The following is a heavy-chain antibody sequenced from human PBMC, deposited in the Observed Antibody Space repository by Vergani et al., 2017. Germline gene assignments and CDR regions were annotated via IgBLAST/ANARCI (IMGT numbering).Heavy chain of an antibody. J-gene: IGHJ2*01. CDR3: ARPWHCRSTVCFEHFDI. Sequence: QVQLVQSGAEVKKPGSSVKVSCKVSGGPFSSYALSWVRQAPGQGLEWMGGIIPIFTTIKYAQKFQGRVTITADGSTSTVYMELSSLRSEDTAVYYCARPWHCRSTVCFEHFDIWGRGSLVAVSS. V-gene: IGHV1-69*01. D-gene: IGHD2-2*01. CDR2: IIPIFTTI. CDR1: GGPFSSYA.